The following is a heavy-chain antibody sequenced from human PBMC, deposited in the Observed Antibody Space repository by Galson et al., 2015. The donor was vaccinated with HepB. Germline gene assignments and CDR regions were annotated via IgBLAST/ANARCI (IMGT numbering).Heavy chain of an antibody. J-gene: IGHJ4*02. CDR1: GFTFSSDW. D-gene: IGHD4/OR15-4a*01. CDR3: VKESGIPQYGAYFDY. Sequence: SLRLSCAASGFTFSSDWMHWVRQPPGRGLQWVAVISSDGGTQYYADSVKGRFTISRDTSKNMLHLQMNSLRPEDTAVYYCVKESGIPQYGAYFDYWGQGALVTVSS. V-gene: IGHV3-30*18. CDR2: ISSDGGTQ.